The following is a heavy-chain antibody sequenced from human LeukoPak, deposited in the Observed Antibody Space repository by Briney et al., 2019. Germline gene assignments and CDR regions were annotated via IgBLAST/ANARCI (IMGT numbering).Heavy chain of an antibody. V-gene: IGHV3-48*03. J-gene: IGHJ4*02. D-gene: IGHD1-26*01. CDR3: AREAGGSPTGAWYFDY. CDR2: ISSSGSSI. Sequence: GGSLRLSCAASGFTFSSYEMNWVRQAPGKGLEWVSYISSSGSSIYYADSVKGRFTISRDNAKNSLYLQMNSLRAEDTALYYCAREAGGSPTGAWYFDYWGQGTLVTVSS. CDR1: GFTFSSYE.